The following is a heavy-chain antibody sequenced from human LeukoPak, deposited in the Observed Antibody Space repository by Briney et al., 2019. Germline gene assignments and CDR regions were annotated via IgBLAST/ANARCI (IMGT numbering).Heavy chain of an antibody. V-gene: IGHV3-11*04. J-gene: IGHJ4*02. CDR3: ARDHDYGDYDY. CDR1: GFTFSDYY. CDR2: ISSSGNTI. Sequence: GGSLRLSCAASGFTFSDYYMSWIRQAPGKGLEWVSYISSSGNTIYYADSVKGRFTISRDNAKNSLFLQMNSLRAEDTALCYCARDHDYGDYDYWGQGTLVTVSS. D-gene: IGHD4-17*01.